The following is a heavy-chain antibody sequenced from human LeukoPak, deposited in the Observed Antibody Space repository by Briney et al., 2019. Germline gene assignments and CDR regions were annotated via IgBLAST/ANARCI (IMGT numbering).Heavy chain of an antibody. CDR3: ATGGGAVDY. D-gene: IGHD3-10*01. CDR1: GFTFSGHW. CDR2: INQDGSEK. J-gene: IGHJ4*02. V-gene: IGHV3-7*05. Sequence: GGSLRLSCAASGFTFSGHWMSWVRQAPGRGLEWVANINQDGSEKYYVDSVKGRFTISRDNAKNSLYPQMNSLRAEDTAMYYCATGGGAVDYWGLGTLVTVS.